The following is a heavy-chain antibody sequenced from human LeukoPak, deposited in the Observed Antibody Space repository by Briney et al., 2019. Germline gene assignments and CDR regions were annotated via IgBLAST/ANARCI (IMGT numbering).Heavy chain of an antibody. D-gene: IGHD3-10*01. CDR2: ISINGDKT. Sequence: GGSLRLSCSASGFTFSGHFMHWVRQAPGKGLEYVSSISINGDKTYYAESVKGRFTISRDNSKNTLYLQMSSLRAEDTAVYYCVKDRGGPDYWGQGTLVTVSS. CDR3: VKDRGGPDY. CDR1: GFTFSGHF. V-gene: IGHV3-64D*06. J-gene: IGHJ4*02.